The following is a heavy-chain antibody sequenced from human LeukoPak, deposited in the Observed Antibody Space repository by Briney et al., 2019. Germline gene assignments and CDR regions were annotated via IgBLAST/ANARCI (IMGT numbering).Heavy chain of an antibody. Sequence: GASVKVSCKASGGTFSSYAISWVRQAPGQGLEWMGGIIPIFGTANYAQKFQGRVTITTDESTSTAYMELSSLRSEDTAVYYCARFHSYYYYMDVWGKGTTVTVSS. CDR3: ARFHSYYYYMDV. CDR1: GGTFSSYA. V-gene: IGHV1-69*05. CDR2: IIPIFGTA. J-gene: IGHJ6*03.